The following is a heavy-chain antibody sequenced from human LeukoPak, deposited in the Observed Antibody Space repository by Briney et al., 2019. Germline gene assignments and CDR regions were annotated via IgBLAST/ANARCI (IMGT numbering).Heavy chain of an antibody. V-gene: IGHV4-39*01. CDR3: ARHSGSGSLSRPFDP. CDR1: GGSVTSGGFY. J-gene: IGHJ5*02. CDR2: IYYTGST. Sequence: SETLSLTCSVSGGSVTSGGFYWGWLRQPPGKGPEWIATIYYTGSTYYNPSLQSRVTISIDTSKNQFSLRLTSVTATNTAIYHCARHSGSGSLSRPFDPWGQGTLVTVSS. D-gene: IGHD3-10*01.